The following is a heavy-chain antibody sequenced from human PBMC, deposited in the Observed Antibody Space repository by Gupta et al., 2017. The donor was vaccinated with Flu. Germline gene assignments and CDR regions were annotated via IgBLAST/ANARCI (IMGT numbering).Heavy chain of an antibody. Sequence: AMHWVRQTSGKGLEWVGRIRSKDNSYATTYTASVKGRFTISRDDSKNTAYLQMNSLKTEDTAVYYCTRGYGSSTSCYNFDYWGQVTVVTVS. V-gene: IGHV3-73*01. CDR1: A. CDR2: IRSKDNSYAT. CDR3: TRGYGSSTSCYNFDY. J-gene: IGHJ4*02. D-gene: IGHD2-2*02.